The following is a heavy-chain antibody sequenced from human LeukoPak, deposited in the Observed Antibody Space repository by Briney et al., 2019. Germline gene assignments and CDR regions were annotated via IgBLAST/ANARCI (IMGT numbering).Heavy chain of an antibody. CDR2: IYYSGST. CDR1: GGSISGSSYY. D-gene: IGHD3-10*01. Sequence: PSETLSLTCTVSGGSISGSSYYWGWIRQPPGKGLEWIGSIYYSGSTYYNPSLKSRVTISVDTSKNQFSLKLNSVTATDTAVYYCARAEYYFDYWGQGTLVTVSS. CDR3: ARAEYYFDY. V-gene: IGHV4-39*02. J-gene: IGHJ4*02.